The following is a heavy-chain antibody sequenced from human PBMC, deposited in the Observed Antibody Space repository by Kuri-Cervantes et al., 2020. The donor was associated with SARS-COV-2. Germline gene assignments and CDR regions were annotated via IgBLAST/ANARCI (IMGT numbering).Heavy chain of an antibody. CDR1: GGSISSSSYY. CDR2: IYYSGST. CDR3: ARDGAELGHPPPDAFGI. J-gene: IGHJ3*02. Sequence: GSLRLSCTVSGGSISSSSYYWGWIRQPPGKGLEWIGSIYYSGSTYYNPSLKSRVTISVDTSKNQFSLKLSSVTAADTAVYYCARDGAELGHPPPDAFGIWGQGTMVTVSS. V-gene: IGHV4-39*07. D-gene: IGHD7-27*01.